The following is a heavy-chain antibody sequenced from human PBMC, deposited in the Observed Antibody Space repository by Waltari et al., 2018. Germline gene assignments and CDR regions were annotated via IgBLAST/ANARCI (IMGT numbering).Heavy chain of an antibody. CDR3: ARGGARHCSSTSCYGY. CDR2: INPNSGGT. V-gene: IGHV1-2*02. CDR1: GYTFSGYY. D-gene: IGHD2-2*01. J-gene: IGHJ4*02. Sequence: QVQLVQSGAEVKKPGASVKVSCKASGYTFSGYYMHWVRQAPGQGFEWMGWINPNSGGTNYAQKFQGRVTMTRDTSISTAYMELSRLRSDDTAVYYCARGGARHCSSTSCYGYWGQGTLVTVSS.